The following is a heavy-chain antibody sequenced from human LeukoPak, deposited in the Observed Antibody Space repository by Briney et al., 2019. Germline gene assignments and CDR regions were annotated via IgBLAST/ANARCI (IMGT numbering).Heavy chain of an antibody. V-gene: IGHV4-34*01. CDR3: ARLALNSSRYYPFDY. Sequence: INHTGTTHYNPSLTSRVTISVDTSKNQFSLKLTSVTAAHTAVYYCARLALNSSRYYPFDYWGQGTLVTVSS. CDR2: INHTGTT. D-gene: IGHD3-22*01. J-gene: IGHJ4*02.